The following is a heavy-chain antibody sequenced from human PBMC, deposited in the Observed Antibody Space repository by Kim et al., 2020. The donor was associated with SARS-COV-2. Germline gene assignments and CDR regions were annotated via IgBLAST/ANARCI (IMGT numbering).Heavy chain of an antibody. V-gene: IGHV3-21*01. CDR2: ISSGSSYI. CDR3: ARAGYNPHLYY. J-gene: IGHJ4*02. D-gene: IGHD5-12*01. Sequence: GGSLRLSCAASGFTFSSYSMNWVRQAPGKGLEWVSSISSGSSYIYYEVTVKGRFTISRDNAKNSLYLRMNSLRTKDTAANYWARAGYNPHLYYCGQATRV. CDR1: GFTFSSYS.